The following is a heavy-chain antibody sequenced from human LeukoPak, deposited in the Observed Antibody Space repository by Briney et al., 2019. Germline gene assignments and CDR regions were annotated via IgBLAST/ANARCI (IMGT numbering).Heavy chain of an antibody. D-gene: IGHD3-22*01. J-gene: IGHJ6*03. CDR3: ARHYYDSSGYYYETYYYMDV. V-gene: IGHV4-59*01. Sequence: SETLSLTCTVSGGSISSYYWSWIRQPPGKGLEWIGYIYYSGSTNYNPSLKGRVTISVDTSKNQFSLKLSSVTAADTAVYYCARHYYDSSGYYYETYYYMDVWGKGTTVTVSS. CDR1: GGSISSYY. CDR2: IYYSGST.